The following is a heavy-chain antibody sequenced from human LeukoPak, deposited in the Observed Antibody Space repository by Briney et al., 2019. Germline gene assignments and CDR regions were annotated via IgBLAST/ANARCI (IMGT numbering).Heavy chain of an antibody. Sequence: ASVKVSCKASGSTFTSYGISWVRQAPGQGLEGMGWISAYNGNTNYAQKLRGRVTMTTDTSTSTAYMELRSLRSDDTAVYYCARSRGVATIDGTCGQGTLVTVSS. D-gene: IGHD5-12*01. CDR2: ISAYNGNT. V-gene: IGHV1-18*01. CDR3: ARSRGVATIDGT. CDR1: GSTFTSYG. J-gene: IGHJ5*02.